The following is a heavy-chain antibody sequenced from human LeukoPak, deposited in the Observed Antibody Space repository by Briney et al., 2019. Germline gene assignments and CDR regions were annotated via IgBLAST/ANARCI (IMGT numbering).Heavy chain of an antibody. D-gene: IGHD5-24*01. CDR2: ISGSGGST. Sequence: PGGSLRLSCAASGFAFSSFAMSWVRQAPGKGLEWVSAISGSGGSTYYADSVKGRFTISRDNSKNTLYLQMNSLRAEDTAVYYCAKEKLTAPYYGMDVWGQGTTVTVSS. CDR3: AKEKLTAPYYGMDV. CDR1: GFAFSSFA. J-gene: IGHJ6*02. V-gene: IGHV3-23*01.